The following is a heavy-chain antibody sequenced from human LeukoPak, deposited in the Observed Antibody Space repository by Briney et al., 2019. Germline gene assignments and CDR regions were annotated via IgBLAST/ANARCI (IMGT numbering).Heavy chain of an antibody. D-gene: IGHD3-3*01. J-gene: IGHJ4*02. V-gene: IGHV3-23*01. CDR2: ISGSGGST. CDR1: GFTFSSYA. CDR3: ANTMTFWSGYDY. Sequence: GGSLRLSCAASGFTFSSYAMSWVRQAPGKGLEWVSGISGSGGSTYYADSVKGRFTISRDNSKNTLYLQMNSLRAEDTAVYYCANTMTFWSGYDYWGQGTLVTVSS.